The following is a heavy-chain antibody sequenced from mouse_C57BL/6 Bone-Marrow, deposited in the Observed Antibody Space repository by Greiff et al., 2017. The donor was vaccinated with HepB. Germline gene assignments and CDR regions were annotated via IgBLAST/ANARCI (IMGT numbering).Heavy chain of an antibody. CDR3: TTSLRSYWYFDV. CDR1: GFNIKDDY. D-gene: IGHD1-1*01. CDR2: IDPENGDT. Sequence: VQLQQSGAELVRPGASVKLSCTASGFNIKDDYMHWVKQRPEQGLEWIGWIDPENGDTEYASKFQGKATITADTSSNTAYLQLSSLTSEDTAVYYCTTSLRSYWYFDVWGTGTTVTVSS. V-gene: IGHV14-4*01. J-gene: IGHJ1*03.